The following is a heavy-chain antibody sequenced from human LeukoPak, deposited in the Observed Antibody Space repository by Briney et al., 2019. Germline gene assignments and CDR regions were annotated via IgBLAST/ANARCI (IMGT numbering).Heavy chain of an antibody. CDR3: AGLGCSSTTCFDY. D-gene: IGHD2-2*01. J-gene: IGHJ4*02. CDR2: ISSSGSTI. Sequence: PGGSLRLSCAASGFTVSSNYMSWIRQAPGKGLEWVSYISSSGSTIYYADSVKGRFTISRDNAKNSLYLQMNSLRAEDTAVYYCAGLGCSSTTCFDYWGQGTLVTVSS. CDR1: GFTVSSNY. V-gene: IGHV3-11*04.